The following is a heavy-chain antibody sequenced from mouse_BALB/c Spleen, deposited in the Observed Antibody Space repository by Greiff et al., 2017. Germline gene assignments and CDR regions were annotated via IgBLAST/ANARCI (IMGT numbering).Heavy chain of an antibody. CDR2: INPYNGDT. Sequence: VQLKQSGPELVKPGASVKISCKASGYSFTGYFMNWVMQSHGKSLEWIGRINPYNGDTFYNQKFKGKATLTVDKSSSTAHMELRSLASEDSAVYYCARWGYYGSSQYYYAMDYWGQGTSVTVSS. V-gene: IGHV1-20*02. CDR3: ARWGYYGSSQYYYAMDY. J-gene: IGHJ4*01. D-gene: IGHD1-1*01. CDR1: GYSFTGYF.